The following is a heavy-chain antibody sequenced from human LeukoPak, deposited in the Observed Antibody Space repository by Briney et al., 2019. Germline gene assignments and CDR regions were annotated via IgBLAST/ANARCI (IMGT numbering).Heavy chain of an antibody. D-gene: IGHD4-17*01. J-gene: IGHJ5*02. Sequence: GGSLRLSCAASGFTFSSYGMHWVRQAPGKGLEWVAVIWYDGSNKYYADSVKGRFTISRDNSKNTLYLQMNSLRAEDTAVYYCARGFPYGDYAGYWFDPWGQGTLVTVSS. V-gene: IGHV3-33*01. CDR1: GFTFSSYG. CDR3: ARGFPYGDYAGYWFDP. CDR2: IWYDGSNK.